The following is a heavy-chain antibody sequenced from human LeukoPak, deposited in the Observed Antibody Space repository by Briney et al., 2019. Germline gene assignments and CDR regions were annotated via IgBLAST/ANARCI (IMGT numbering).Heavy chain of an antibody. Sequence: SESLSLTCSVSGGSISSSSYYWGWIRQPPGKGLEWIGNIYYSGSIYYNPSLKSRVTISVDRSKNQFSLKLSSVTAADTAVYYCASLNPPGEPGSIMLDDIWGQGTMVTVSS. CDR2: IYYSGSI. D-gene: IGHD2-8*01. V-gene: IGHV4-39*07. CDR1: GGSISSSSYY. CDR3: ASLNPPGEPGSIMLDDI. J-gene: IGHJ3*02.